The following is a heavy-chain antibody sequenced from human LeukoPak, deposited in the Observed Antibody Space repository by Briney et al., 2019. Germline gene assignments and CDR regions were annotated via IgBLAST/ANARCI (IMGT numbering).Heavy chain of an antibody. J-gene: IGHJ5*02. V-gene: IGHV3-21*01. Sequence: TGGSLRLSCAASGFTFSSYSMNWVRQAPGKGLEWVSSISSSSNYIYYADSVKGRFTISRDNAKNSLYLQMNSLRAEDTAVYYCARDPSSGWYLKGWFDPWGQGTLVTVSS. D-gene: IGHD6-19*01. CDR2: ISSSSNYI. CDR1: GFTFSSYS. CDR3: ARDPSSGWYLKGWFDP.